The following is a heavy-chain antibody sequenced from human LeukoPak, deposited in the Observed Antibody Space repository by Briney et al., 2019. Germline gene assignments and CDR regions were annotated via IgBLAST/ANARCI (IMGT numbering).Heavy chain of an antibody. Sequence: ASVKVSCKASGYTFTCYDIYWVRQATGQGLEWMGWMNPNSGNTGYAQKFQGRVTMTRNTSITTAYMELSSLRSEDTAVYYCARVKGSSWPDSWGQGTLVTVSS. CDR1: GYTFTCYD. V-gene: IGHV1-8*01. CDR3: ARVKGSSWPDS. CDR2: MNPNSGNT. D-gene: IGHD6-13*01. J-gene: IGHJ4*02.